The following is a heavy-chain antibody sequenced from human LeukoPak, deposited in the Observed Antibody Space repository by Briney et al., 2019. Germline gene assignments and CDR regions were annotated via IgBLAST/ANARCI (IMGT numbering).Heavy chain of an antibody. J-gene: IGHJ4*02. Sequence: ASVKVSCRASGGTFSSYAISWVRQAPGQGLEWMGRIIPILGIANYAQKFQGRVTITADKSTSTAYMELSSLRSEDTAVYYCARTSPRGLGYCSGGSCYADYWGQGTLVTVSS. CDR3: ARTSPRGLGYCSGGSCYADY. D-gene: IGHD2-15*01. V-gene: IGHV1-69*04. CDR1: GGTFSSYA. CDR2: IIPILGIA.